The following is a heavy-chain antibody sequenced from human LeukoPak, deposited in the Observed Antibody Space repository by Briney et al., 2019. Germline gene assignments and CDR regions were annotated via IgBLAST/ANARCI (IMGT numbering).Heavy chain of an antibody. CDR1: GFTFSSYW. J-gene: IGHJ3*02. V-gene: IGHV3-74*01. D-gene: IGHD3-22*01. Sequence: PGGSLRLSCAASGFTFSSYWMQWVRQAPGKGLVWLSRIKGDGSGTNYADSVKGRFIISRDNAKNTLSLQMNSLRAEDTAIYYCVRPYDSSGYQWNDAFDIWGQGTMVTVSP. CDR2: IKGDGSGT. CDR3: VRPYDSSGYQWNDAFDI.